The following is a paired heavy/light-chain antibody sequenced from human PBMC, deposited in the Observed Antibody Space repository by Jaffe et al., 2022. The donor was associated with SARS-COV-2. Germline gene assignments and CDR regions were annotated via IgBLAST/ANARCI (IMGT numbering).Light chain of an antibody. CDR1: SSDVGSYNL. V-gene: IGLV2-23*02. J-gene: IGLJ3*02. CDR2: EVS. Sequence: QSALTQPASVSGSPGQSITISCTGTSSDVGSYNLVSWYQQHPGKAPKLMIYEVSKRPSGVSNRFSGSKSGNTASLTISGLQAEDEADYYCCSYAGSRVFGGGTKLTVL. CDR3: CSYAGSRV.
Heavy chain of an antibody. CDR3: ARVMPKSLAARRPNPLYYFDY. Sequence: QVQLQQWGAGLLKPSETLSLTCAVYGGSFSGYYWSWIRQPPGKGLEWIGEINHSGSTNYNPSLKSRVTISVDTSKNQFSLKLSSVTAADTAVYYCARVMPKSLAARRPNPLYYFDYWGQGTLVTVSS. V-gene: IGHV4-34*01. CDR2: INHSGST. J-gene: IGHJ4*02. D-gene: IGHD6-6*01. CDR1: GGSFSGYY.